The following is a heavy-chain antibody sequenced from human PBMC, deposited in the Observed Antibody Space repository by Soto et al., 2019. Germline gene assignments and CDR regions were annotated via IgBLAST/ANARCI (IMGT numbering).Heavy chain of an antibody. Sequence: QVQLQESGPGLVKPSGTLSLTCAVSGGSISNSYWWSWVRQPPGKGLEWIGEIHHSGSTNYNPSLTRRFAVSVDKSTDQCSLTLTSVTAADTAVYYGAGALGAIALGGIPAYWGQGTLVAVS. V-gene: IGHV4-4*02. D-gene: IGHD6-19*01. J-gene: IGHJ4*02. CDR1: GGSISNSYW. CDR3: AGALGAIALGGIPAY. CDR2: IHHSGST.